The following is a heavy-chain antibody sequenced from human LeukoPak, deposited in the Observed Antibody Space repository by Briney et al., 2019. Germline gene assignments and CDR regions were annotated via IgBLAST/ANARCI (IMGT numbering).Heavy chain of an antibody. Sequence: GESLKISCKGSGYSITSYWIGWVRQMPGKGLEWMGIIDPGDYDTRYSPSFQGQVTVSVDKSISTAYLQWTSVKASDTAMYYCARSSGYGDYWGQGTLVTVSS. CDR1: GYSITSYW. D-gene: IGHD5-12*01. V-gene: IGHV5-51*01. CDR3: ARSSGYGDY. J-gene: IGHJ4*02. CDR2: IDPGDYDT.